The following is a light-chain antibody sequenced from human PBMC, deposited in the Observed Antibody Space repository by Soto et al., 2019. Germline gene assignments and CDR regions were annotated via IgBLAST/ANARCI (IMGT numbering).Light chain of an antibody. V-gene: IGKV3-20*01. CDR2: ATS. CDR1: QSVSSGY. CDR3: QQYGSSPGFT. J-gene: IGKJ3*01. Sequence: EIVLTQSPGTLSLSPGERATLSCRASQSVSSGYLAWYQQKPGQAPRLLIYATSNRATGIPDRFSGSGSGTDFTLTISRLEPEDFAVYYCQQYGSSPGFTFGPGTKVEIK.